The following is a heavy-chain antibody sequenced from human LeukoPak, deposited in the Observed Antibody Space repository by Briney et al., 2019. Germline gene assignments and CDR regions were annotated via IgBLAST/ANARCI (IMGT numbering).Heavy chain of an antibody. D-gene: IGHD3-22*01. V-gene: IGHV1-69*04. CDR2: IIPILGIA. CDR1: GGTFSSYA. CDR3: ASRAEYYDSSGYYAQGAFDI. Sequence: VASVKVSCKASGGTFSSYAISWVRQAPGQGLEWMGRIIPILGIANYAQEFQGRVTITADKSTSTAYMELSSLRSEDTAVYYCASRAEYYDSSGYYAQGAFDIWGQGTMVTVSS. J-gene: IGHJ3*02.